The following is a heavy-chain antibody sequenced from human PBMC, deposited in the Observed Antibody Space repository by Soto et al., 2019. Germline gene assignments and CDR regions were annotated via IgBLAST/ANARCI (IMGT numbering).Heavy chain of an antibody. J-gene: IGHJ4*02. Sequence: SETLSLTCAVYGVSFSDYCWSWIRQPPGKGLEWIGEINHSGTTNYNPSLKSRVTISVDTSKSQFSLKLSSVTVADTAVYYCARGDLRSQEFWGPGTLVTVSS. CDR2: INHSGTT. D-gene: IGHD4-17*01. CDR1: GVSFSDYC. CDR3: ARGDLRSQEF. V-gene: IGHV4-34*01.